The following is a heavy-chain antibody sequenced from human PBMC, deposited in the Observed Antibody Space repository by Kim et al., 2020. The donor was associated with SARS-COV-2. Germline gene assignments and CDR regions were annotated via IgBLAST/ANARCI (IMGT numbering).Heavy chain of an antibody. D-gene: IGHD1-1*01. Sequence: GGSLRRSCAASGFTFSSYGMHWVRQAPGKGLEWVAVISYDGSNKYYADSVKGRFTISRDNSKNTLYLQMNSLRAEDTAVYYCAKENDVVAFDIWGQGTMV. V-gene: IGHV3-30*18. J-gene: IGHJ3*02. CDR2: ISYDGSNK. CDR3: AKENDVVAFDI. CDR1: GFTFSSYG.